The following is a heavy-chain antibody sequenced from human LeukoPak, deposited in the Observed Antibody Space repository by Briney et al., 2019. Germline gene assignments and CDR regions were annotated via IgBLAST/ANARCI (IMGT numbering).Heavy chain of an antibody. CDR2: INSDGSST. V-gene: IGHV3-74*01. J-gene: IGHJ5*02. CDR3: ARDADVEAENWAGWKFDP. Sequence: PGGSLRLSCAASGFTVSSNYMSWVRQAPGKGLVWVSRINSDGSSTSYADSVKGRLTISRDNAKNTLYLQMNSLRAEDTAVYYCARDADVEAENWAGWKFDPWGQGTLVTVSS. D-gene: IGHD7-27*01. CDR1: GFTVSSNY.